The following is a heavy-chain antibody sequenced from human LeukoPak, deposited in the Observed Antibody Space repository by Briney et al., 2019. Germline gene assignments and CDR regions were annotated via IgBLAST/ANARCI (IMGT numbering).Heavy chain of an antibody. J-gene: IGHJ3*02. V-gene: IGHV3-23*01. CDR3: AIYSGGRVGRGFDI. D-gene: IGHD1-26*01. Sequence: GGSLRLSCAASGFTFSSYGMSWVRQAPGKGLEWVSAISGSGGSTYYADSVKGRFTISRDNSKNTLYLQMNSLRVEDTAVYYCAIYSGGRVGRGFDIWGQGTMVTVSS. CDR2: ISGSGGST. CDR1: GFTFSSYG.